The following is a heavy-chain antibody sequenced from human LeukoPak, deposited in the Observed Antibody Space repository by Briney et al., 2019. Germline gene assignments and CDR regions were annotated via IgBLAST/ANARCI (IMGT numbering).Heavy chain of an antibody. Sequence: ASVKVSCKASGYTFTSYYMHWVRQAPGQGLEWMGIINPSGGSTSYAQKFQGRVTMTRDTSTSTVYMELSSLRSEDTAVYYCARESRYYGSGSCFDYWGQGTLVTVSS. CDR3: ARESRYYGSGSCFDY. CDR2: INPSGGST. D-gene: IGHD3-10*01. CDR1: GYTFTSYY. J-gene: IGHJ4*02. V-gene: IGHV1-46*01.